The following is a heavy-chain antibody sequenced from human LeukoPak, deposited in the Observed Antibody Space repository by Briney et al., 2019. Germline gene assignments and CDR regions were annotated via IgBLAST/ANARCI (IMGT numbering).Heavy chain of an antibody. CDR1: GFTFSSYS. V-gene: IGHV3-20*04. CDR3: ARVGELVPQLVGATTAGAFDI. Sequence: PGGSLRLSCAASGFTFSSYSMNWVRQAPGKGLEWVSGINWNGGSTGYADSVKGRFTISRDNAKNSLYLQMNSLRAEDTALYYCARVGELVPQLVGATTAGAFDIWGQGTMVTVSS. J-gene: IGHJ3*02. D-gene: IGHD1-26*01. CDR2: INWNGGST.